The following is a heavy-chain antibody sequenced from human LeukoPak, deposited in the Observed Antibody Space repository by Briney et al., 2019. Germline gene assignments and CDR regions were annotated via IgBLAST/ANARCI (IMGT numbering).Heavy chain of an antibody. Sequence: GGSLRLSCAASGFTFSSYEMNWVRQALGKGLEWVSYISSSGSTIYYADSVKGRFTISRDNAKNSLYLQMNSLRAEDTAVYYCARDQVVPAARGVYYYYGMDVWGKGTTVTVSS. D-gene: IGHD2-2*01. CDR1: GFTFSSYE. CDR2: ISSSGSTI. J-gene: IGHJ6*04. CDR3: ARDQVVPAARGVYYYYGMDV. V-gene: IGHV3-48*03.